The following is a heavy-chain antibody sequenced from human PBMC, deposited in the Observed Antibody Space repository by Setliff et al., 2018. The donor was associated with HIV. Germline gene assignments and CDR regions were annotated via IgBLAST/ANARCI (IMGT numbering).Heavy chain of an antibody. CDR1: GYTFTSYY. Sequence: GASVKVSCKASGYTFTSYYMHWVRRAPGQGLEWMGIINPSGGSTSYAQKFQGRVTMTRDTSTSTVYMELSSLRSEDTAVYYCAREVAAAGTHPGGSDYWGQGTLVTVS. CDR2: INPSGGST. D-gene: IGHD6-13*01. CDR3: AREVAAAGTHPGGSDY. V-gene: IGHV1-46*01. J-gene: IGHJ4*02.